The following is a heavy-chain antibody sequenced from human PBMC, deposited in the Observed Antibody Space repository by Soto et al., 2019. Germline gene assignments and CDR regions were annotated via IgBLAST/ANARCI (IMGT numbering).Heavy chain of an antibody. D-gene: IGHD3-16*01. J-gene: IGHJ6*03. Sequence: SETLSLTCAVSGGSISSGGYSWSWIRQPPGKGLEWIGYIYHSGSTYYNPSLKSRVTISVDRSKNQFSLKLSSVTAADTAVYYCARHRGIGYYYYYMDVWGKGTTVTVSS. CDR3: ARHRGIGYYYYYMDV. CDR2: IYHSGST. V-gene: IGHV4-30-2*01. CDR1: GGSISSGGYS.